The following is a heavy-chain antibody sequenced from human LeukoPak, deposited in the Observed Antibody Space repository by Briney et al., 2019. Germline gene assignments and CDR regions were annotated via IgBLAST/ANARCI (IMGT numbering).Heavy chain of an antibody. V-gene: IGHV4-39*02. CDR2: IYDSGST. Sequence: SETLSLTCTVSGGSIRSSYYYWGWIRQPPGKGLEWIGSIYDSGSTYYNPSLKSRVTISVDTSKNQFSLKLNSVTAADTAVYYCARDKPTSSSWYSIRDYYYGMDVWGQGTTVTVSS. J-gene: IGHJ6*02. CDR1: GGSIRSSYYY. CDR3: ARDKPTSSSWYSIRDYYYGMDV. D-gene: IGHD6-13*01.